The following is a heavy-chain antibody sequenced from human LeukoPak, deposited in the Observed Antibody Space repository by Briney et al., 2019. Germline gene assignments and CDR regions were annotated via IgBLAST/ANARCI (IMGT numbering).Heavy chain of an antibody. J-gene: IGHJ5*02. Sequence: GSLRISCAAPGFTVSSNHMSWVRQAPGKGLERVSVIHSGGSTYYADSVKGRFTISSDNSKNTPYLQMNSLRAEDMAVYYCARDLRSSGWYDWFDPWGQGTLVIVSS. CDR3: ARDLRSSGWYDWFDP. CDR2: IHSGGST. CDR1: GFTVSSNH. V-gene: IGHV3-66*01. D-gene: IGHD6-19*01.